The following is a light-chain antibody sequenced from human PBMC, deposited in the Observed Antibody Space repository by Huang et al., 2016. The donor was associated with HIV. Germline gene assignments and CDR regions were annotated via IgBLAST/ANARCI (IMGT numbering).Light chain of an antibody. J-gene: IGKJ4*01. V-gene: IGKV4-1*01. Sequence: DIVMTQSPDSLAVSLGERATINYLAWYQQKPGQPPKLLIYWASTRESGVPDRFSGSGSETDFTLTISSLQAEDVAVYYCQQYYSSPLTFGGGTKVEIK. CDR3: QQYYSSPLT. CDR2: WAS.